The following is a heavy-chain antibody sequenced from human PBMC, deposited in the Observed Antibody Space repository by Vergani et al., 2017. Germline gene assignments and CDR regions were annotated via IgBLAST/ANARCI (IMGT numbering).Heavy chain of an antibody. V-gene: IGHV5-51*03. J-gene: IGHJ6*03. CDR2: IYPGNSET. D-gene: IGHD3/OR15-3a*01. Sequence: EVQLEQSGAAVKKPGESLEISCTGSGHSFSRNWIAWVRERPGQGLEWMGMIYPGNSETRNNPSFRGQVTMSVDKSISTAYLQWSSLKASDSAMYYCARVYCRGMSCAGTDYFYHIDVWGKGTTVTVS. CDR3: ARVYCRGMSCAGTDYFYHIDV. CDR1: GHSFSRNW.